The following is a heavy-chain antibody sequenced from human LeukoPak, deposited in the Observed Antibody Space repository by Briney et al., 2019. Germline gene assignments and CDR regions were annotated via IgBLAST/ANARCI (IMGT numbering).Heavy chain of an antibody. CDR2: FDPEDGET. D-gene: IGHD3-10*01. V-gene: IGHV1-24*01. Sequence: ASVKVSCKVSGYTLTELSMHWVRQAPGKGLEWMGGFDPEDGETIYAQKFQGRVTMTEDTSTDTAYMKLSSLRSEDTAVYYCTLLWFGELNIHWFDPWGQGTLVTVSP. CDR1: GYTLTELS. CDR3: TLLWFGELNIHWFDP. J-gene: IGHJ5*02.